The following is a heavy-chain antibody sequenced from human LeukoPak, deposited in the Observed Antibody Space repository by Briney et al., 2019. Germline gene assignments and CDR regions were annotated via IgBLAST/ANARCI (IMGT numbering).Heavy chain of an antibody. V-gene: IGHV1-69*13. J-gene: IGHJ4*02. Sequence: SVKVSCKASGGTFSSYTINWVRQAPGQGLEWMGGIIPVFGTANYVQKFQGRVTITADESTSTAYMELGSLRSEDTAVYYCARDAFVVGSTSMLYFDYWGQGTLVTVSS. CDR3: ARDAFVVGSTSMLYFDY. D-gene: IGHD2-2*01. CDR1: GGTFSSYT. CDR2: IIPVFGTA.